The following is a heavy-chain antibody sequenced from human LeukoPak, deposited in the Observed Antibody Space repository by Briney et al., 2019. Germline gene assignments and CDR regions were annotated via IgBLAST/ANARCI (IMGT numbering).Heavy chain of an antibody. D-gene: IGHD2-15*01. CDR2: VYDSGTT. V-gene: IGHV4-59*01. CDR1: GGSISRYY. CDR3: ARTTEGYCRGRSCYSYYYYMDV. Sequence: SETLSLTCTVSGGSISRYYWSWIRQPPGKGLEWFGYVYDSGTTNYNPSLKSRVTISVDTSKNQFSLKLSSVTAADTAVYYCARTTEGYCRGRSCYSYYYYMDVWGKGTTVTVSS. J-gene: IGHJ6*03.